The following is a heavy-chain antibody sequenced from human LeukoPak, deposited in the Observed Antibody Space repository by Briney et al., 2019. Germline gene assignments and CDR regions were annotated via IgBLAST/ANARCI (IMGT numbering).Heavy chain of an antibody. V-gene: IGHV3-23*01. Sequence: GGSLRLSCAASGFTFSSYAMSWVRQAPGKGLEWVSAISGSGGSTYYADSVKGRFTISRDNAKNSLYLQMNSLRAEDTAVYYCAKGGKWDVTPFDYWGQGTLVTVSS. D-gene: IGHD1-26*01. CDR2: ISGSGGST. CDR3: AKGGKWDVTPFDY. J-gene: IGHJ4*02. CDR1: GFTFSSYA.